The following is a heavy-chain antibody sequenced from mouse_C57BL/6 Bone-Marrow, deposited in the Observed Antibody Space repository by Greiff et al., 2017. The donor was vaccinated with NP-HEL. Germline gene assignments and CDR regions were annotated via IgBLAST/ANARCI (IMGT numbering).Heavy chain of an antibody. CDR2: IDPSDSYT. CDR1: GYTFTSYW. D-gene: IGHD4-1*01. V-gene: IGHV1-59*01. CDR3: ARGWDYYFDY. Sequence: QVQLKQPGAELVRPGTSVKLSCKASGYTFTSYWMHWVKQRPGQGLEWIGVIDPSDSYTNYNQKFKGKATLTVDTSSSTAYMQLSSLTSEDSAVYYCARGWDYYFDYWGQGTTLTVSS. J-gene: IGHJ2*01.